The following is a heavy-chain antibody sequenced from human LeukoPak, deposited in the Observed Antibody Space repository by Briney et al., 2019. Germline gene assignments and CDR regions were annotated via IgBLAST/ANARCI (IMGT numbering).Heavy chain of an antibody. CDR1: GGTFSSYA. J-gene: IGHJ3*02. D-gene: IGHD3-22*01. CDR2: IIPIFGTA. CDR3: ARPQSKYYYDSSGYHYAFDI. Sequence: PEASVKVSCKASGGTFSSYAISWVRQAPGQGLEWMGGIIPIFGTANYAQKFQGRVTITADESTSTAYMELSSLRSEDTAVYYCARPQSKYYYDSSGYHYAFDIWGQGTMVTVSS. V-gene: IGHV1-69*13.